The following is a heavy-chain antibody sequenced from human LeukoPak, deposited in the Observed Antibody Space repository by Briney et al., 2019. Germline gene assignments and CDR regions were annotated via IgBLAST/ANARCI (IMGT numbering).Heavy chain of an antibody. V-gene: IGHV1-18*04. Sequence: ASVKVSCKASGYTFTSYGISWVRQAPGQGLEWMGWISDYNGNTNYAQKLQGRVTMTTDTSTSTAYMELRSLRSDDTAVYYCARDADPNIAAAGTIIPFDPWGQGTLVTVSS. D-gene: IGHD6-13*01. J-gene: IGHJ5*02. CDR2: ISDYNGNT. CDR1: GYTFTSYG. CDR3: ARDADPNIAAAGTIIPFDP.